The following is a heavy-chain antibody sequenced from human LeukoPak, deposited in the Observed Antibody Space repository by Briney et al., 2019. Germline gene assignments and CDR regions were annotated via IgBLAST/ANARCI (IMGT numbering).Heavy chain of an antibody. D-gene: IGHD4-17*01. Sequence: SETLSLTCTVSGGSISSSSYYWGWIRQPPGKGLEWIGSIYYSGSTYYNPSLKSRVTISVDTSKNQFSLKLSSVTAADTAVYYCARVFVDTDYGDYFDYWGQGTLVTVSS. J-gene: IGHJ4*02. V-gene: IGHV4-39*07. CDR2: IYYSGST. CDR1: GGSISSSSYY. CDR3: ARVFVDTDYGDYFDY.